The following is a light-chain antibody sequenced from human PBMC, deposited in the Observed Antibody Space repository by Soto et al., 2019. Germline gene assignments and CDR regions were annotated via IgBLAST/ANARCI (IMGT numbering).Light chain of an antibody. V-gene: IGKV3-15*01. J-gene: IGKJ4*01. CDR2: GAS. CDR1: QNIHTN. Sequence: EIVLTQSPATLSLSPGERATLSCRASQNIHTNLAWFQQKPGQAPPLLLFGASTRATGSPARVSGSGSGTEFTLTISGLQPEDFAVYYCHQFGDWSLTFGGGTKVEVK. CDR3: HQFGDWSLT.